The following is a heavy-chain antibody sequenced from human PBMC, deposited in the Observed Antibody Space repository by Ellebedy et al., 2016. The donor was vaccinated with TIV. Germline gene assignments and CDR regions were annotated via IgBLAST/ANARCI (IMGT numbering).Heavy chain of an antibody. CDR3: ASLGGDNDIAVTGTGWKARDAFDI. V-gene: IGHV3-74*01. Sequence: GESLKISCAASGFTFSNYWIHWVRQAPGKGLVWLSRINRDGTTTDYAGSVEGRFTISRDNSKNTLYLQTNSLRGEDTAVYYCASLGGDNDIAVTGTGWKARDAFDIWGQGTKVTVSS. J-gene: IGHJ3*02. CDR2: INRDGTTT. D-gene: IGHD6-19*01. CDR1: GFTFSNYW.